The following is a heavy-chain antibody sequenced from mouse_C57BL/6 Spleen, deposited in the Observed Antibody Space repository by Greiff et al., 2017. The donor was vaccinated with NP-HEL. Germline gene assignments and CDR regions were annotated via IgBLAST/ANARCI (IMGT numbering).Heavy chain of an antibody. CDR1: GFSFNTYA. Sequence: EVKLMESGGGLVQPKGSLKLSCAASGFSFNTYAMNWVRQAPGKGLEWVARIRSKSNNYATYYADSVKDRFTISRDDSESMLYLQMNNLKTEDTAMYYCVRHEDYAAMDYWGQGTSVTVS. V-gene: IGHV10-1*01. CDR3: VRHEDYAAMDY. J-gene: IGHJ4*01. CDR2: IRSKSNNYAT. D-gene: IGHD2-4*01.